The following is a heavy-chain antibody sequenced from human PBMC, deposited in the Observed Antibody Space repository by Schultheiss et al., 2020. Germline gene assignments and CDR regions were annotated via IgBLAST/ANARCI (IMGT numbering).Heavy chain of an antibody. CDR3: ARSPFLAYRDGYNERFDY. V-gene: IGHV3-48*04. J-gene: IGHJ4*02. D-gene: IGHD5-24*01. CDR1: GFTFSSYS. CDR2: ISSSGSTI. Sequence: GGSLRLSCAASGFTFSSYSMNWVRQAPGKGLEWVSYISSSGSTIYYADSVKGRFTISRDNAKNSLYLQMNSLRAEDTAVYYCARSPFLAYRDGYNERFDYWGQGTLVTVSS.